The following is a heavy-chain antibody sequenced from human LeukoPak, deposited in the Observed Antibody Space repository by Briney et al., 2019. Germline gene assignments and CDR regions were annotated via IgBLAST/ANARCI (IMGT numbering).Heavy chain of an antibody. Sequence: PSETLSFTCPVSGGPFSGYYWSWIRQPPGKGLDWIGRIYTSGSTNYNPSLKSRVTMSVDTSKNQFSLKLSSVTAADTAVYYCARDLSVVVVDDAFDIWGQGTMVTVSS. D-gene: IGHD2-15*01. V-gene: IGHV4-4*07. J-gene: IGHJ3*02. CDR3: ARDLSVVVVDDAFDI. CDR2: IYTSGST. CDR1: GGPFSGYY.